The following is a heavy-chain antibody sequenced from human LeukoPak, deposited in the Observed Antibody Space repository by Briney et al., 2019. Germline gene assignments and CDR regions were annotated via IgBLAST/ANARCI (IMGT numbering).Heavy chain of an antibody. CDR2: INTNTGNP. V-gene: IGHV7-4-1*02. CDR1: GDTFTSYA. D-gene: IGHD3-16*02. Sequence: ASVKVSCKASGDTFTSYAMNWVRQAPGQGLEWMGWINTNTGNPTYAQGFTGRFVFSLDTSVSTAYLQISSLKAEDTAVYYCARYGAVWGSYRSYIDYWGQGTLVTVSS. J-gene: IGHJ4*02. CDR3: ARYGAVWGSYRSYIDY.